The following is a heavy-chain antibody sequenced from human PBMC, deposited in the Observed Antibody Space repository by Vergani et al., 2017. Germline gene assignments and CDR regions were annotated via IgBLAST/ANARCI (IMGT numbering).Heavy chain of an antibody. V-gene: IGHV4-38-2*02. J-gene: IGHJ4*02. D-gene: IGHD6-13*01. CDR3: AREDKQLVRFDY. Sequence: QVQLQESGPGLVKPSETLSLTCAVSGYSISSGYYWGWIRQPPGKGLEWIGSIYHSGSTYYNPSLKSRVTISVDTSKNQFSLKLSSVTAADTAVYYCAREDKQLVRFDYWGQGTLVTVSS. CDR2: IYHSGST. CDR1: GYSISSGYY.